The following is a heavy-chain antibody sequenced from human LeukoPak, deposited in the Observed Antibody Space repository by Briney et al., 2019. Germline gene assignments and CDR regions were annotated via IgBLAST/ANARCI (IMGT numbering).Heavy chain of an antibody. CDR1: RFTFSTHG. V-gene: IGHV3-30-3*01. J-gene: IGHJ3*01. CDR2: ISYHGSNK. Sequence: GGSLRLSCAASRFTFSTHGMHWVRQAPGKGLEWVAVISYHGSNKHYADSVKGRSTISRDNSKNSLYLQMHSLRPEDTAVYYCARAYSGSFYEAFDFWGQGTMVTVSS. D-gene: IGHD1-26*01. CDR3: ARAYSGSFYEAFDF.